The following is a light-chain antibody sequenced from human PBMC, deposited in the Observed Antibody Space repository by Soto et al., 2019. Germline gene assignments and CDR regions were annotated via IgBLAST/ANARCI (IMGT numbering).Light chain of an antibody. CDR1: QSVGSD. J-gene: IGKJ1*01. Sequence: EIVLTQSPATLSLSPGESATLSCRASQSVGSDLTWYQQKPGQAPRLLIHGASNRATGIPARFSGSGSGTEFTLTISSLQTEDFAVYYCQHYNDWPPTWTFGQGTKV. CDR2: GAS. CDR3: QHYNDWPPTWT. V-gene: IGKV3-15*01.